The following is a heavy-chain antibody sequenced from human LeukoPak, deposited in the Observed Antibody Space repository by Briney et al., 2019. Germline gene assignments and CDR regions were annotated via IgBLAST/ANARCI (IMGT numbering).Heavy chain of an antibody. V-gene: IGHV4-59*12. J-gene: IGHJ4*02. Sequence: PSETLSLTCTVSGGSISSYYWSWIRQPPGKGLEWIGYIYYSGSTNYNPSLKSRVTISVDTSKNQFSLKLSSVTAADTAVYYCARASKARFDYWGQGTLVTVSS. CDR1: GGSISSYY. CDR2: IYYSGST. CDR3: ARASKARFDY.